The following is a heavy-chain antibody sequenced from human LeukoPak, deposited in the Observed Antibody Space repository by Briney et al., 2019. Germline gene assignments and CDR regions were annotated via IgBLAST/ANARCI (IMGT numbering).Heavy chain of an antibody. D-gene: IGHD3-22*01. V-gene: IGHV3-23*01. CDR2: ISGSGGST. J-gene: IGHJ4*02. Sequence: GGSLRLSCAASGFTFSSYAMSWVRQAPGKGLEWVSVISGSGGSTYYADSVKGRFTISRDNSKNTLSLRMHSLRAEDTAVYYCAKDRGHYYTYDYWGQGTLVTVSS. CDR3: AKDRGHYYTYDY. CDR1: GFTFSSYA.